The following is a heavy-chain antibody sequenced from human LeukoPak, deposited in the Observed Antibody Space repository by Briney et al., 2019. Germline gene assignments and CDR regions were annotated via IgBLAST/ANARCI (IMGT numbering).Heavy chain of an antibody. Sequence: SETLSLTCTVSGGSNSSSSYYWGWIRQPPGKGLEWIGSIYYSGSTYYNPSLKSRVTISVDTSKNQFSLKLSSVTAADTAVYYCAREWGQTYYDILTGYWHDAFDIWGQGTMVTVSS. V-gene: IGHV4-39*02. D-gene: IGHD3-9*01. CDR2: IYYSGST. CDR1: GGSNSSSSYY. CDR3: AREWGQTYYDILTGYWHDAFDI. J-gene: IGHJ3*02.